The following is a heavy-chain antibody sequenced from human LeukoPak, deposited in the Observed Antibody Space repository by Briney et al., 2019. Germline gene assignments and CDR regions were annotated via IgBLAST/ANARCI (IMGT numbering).Heavy chain of an antibody. D-gene: IGHD1-26*01. CDR1: IDSFSNYH. V-gene: IGHV4-34*01. CDR3: ARGQGATVPQVGKNWFDP. CDR2: VNESGGA. Sequence: PSEALSLTCAVYIDSFSNYHWNWIRQTPAKGMEWIGEVNESGGANISPSLRSRVILSVDTSKNQFSLKLISVTVADTAIYYCARGQGATVPQVGKNWFDPWGQGTRVTVSS. J-gene: IGHJ5*02.